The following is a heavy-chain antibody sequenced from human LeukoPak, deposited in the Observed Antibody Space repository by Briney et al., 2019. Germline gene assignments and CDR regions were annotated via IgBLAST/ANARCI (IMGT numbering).Heavy chain of an antibody. D-gene: IGHD3-3*01. V-gene: IGHV4-39*01. CDR3: ANKGHYDFWSGYFSNWFDP. CDR1: GGSISSSSYY. CDR2: IYYSGST. J-gene: IGHJ5*02. Sequence: SETLSLTCTVSGGSISSSSYYWGWIRQPPGKGLEWIGSIYYSGSTYYNPSLKSRVTISVDTSKNQFSLKLSSVTAADTAVYYCANKGHYDFWSGYFSNWFDPWGQGTLVTVSS.